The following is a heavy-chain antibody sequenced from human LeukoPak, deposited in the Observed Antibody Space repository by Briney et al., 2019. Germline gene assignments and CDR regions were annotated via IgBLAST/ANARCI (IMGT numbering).Heavy chain of an antibody. CDR3: ARVYEYFDP. V-gene: IGHV4-39*01. CDR2: VYSSGTT. Sequence: SETLSLTCTVSGGSISSNNYYWGWIRQPPGKGLEWIGSVYSSGTTYYNPSLTSRVTISVDTSKNEFSLKVNSVTAADTALYYCARVYEYFDPWGQGILVTVSS. CDR1: GGSISSNNYY. J-gene: IGHJ5*02. D-gene: IGHD2/OR15-2a*01.